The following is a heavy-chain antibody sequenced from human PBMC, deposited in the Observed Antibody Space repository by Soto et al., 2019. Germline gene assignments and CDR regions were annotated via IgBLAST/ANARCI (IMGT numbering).Heavy chain of an antibody. D-gene: IGHD6-19*01. CDR1: GDSVSSNIAA. CDR2: TYYRAKWFH. J-gene: IGHJ3*02. CDR3: VRGLAVVFDI. V-gene: IGHV6-1*01. Sequence: SQTLSLTCAISGDSVSSNIAAWNWIRQSPSRGLEWLGRTYYRAKWFHDYAVSVKSRITINPDTSKNHFSLQLNSVTPEDTAVYYRVRGLAVVFDIWGQGTMVTVSS.